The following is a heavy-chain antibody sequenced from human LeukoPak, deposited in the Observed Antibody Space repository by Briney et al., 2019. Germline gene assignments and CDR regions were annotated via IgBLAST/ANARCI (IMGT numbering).Heavy chain of an antibody. V-gene: IGHV4-59*01. CDR1: GGSSSTYH. J-gene: IGHJ3*01. CDR2: IYYNGDT. Sequence: SETLSLTCTVSGGSSSTYHWSWIRQPPGKGLEWIGYIYYNGDTKQNPSLNSRATISVDTSKNQFSLKLKSVAAADTAVYYCARELGRAFDLWGQGTVVTVSS. D-gene: IGHD3-3*02. CDR3: ARELGRAFDL.